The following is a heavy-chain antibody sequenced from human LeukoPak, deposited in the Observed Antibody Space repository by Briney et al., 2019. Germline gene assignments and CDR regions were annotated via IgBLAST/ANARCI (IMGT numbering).Heavy chain of an antibody. J-gene: IGHJ4*02. Sequence: ASETLSLTCAVYGVSFSGYYWRWVRQPPGKGLEWVGEINHSGSTNYNPSLKSRVTISVDTSKNQFSLKLSSVTAADTAVYYCARGYYYDSSGYQMDFDYWGQGTLVTVSS. CDR2: INHSGST. V-gene: IGHV4-34*01. D-gene: IGHD3-22*01. CDR1: GVSFSGYY. CDR3: ARGYYYDSSGYQMDFDY.